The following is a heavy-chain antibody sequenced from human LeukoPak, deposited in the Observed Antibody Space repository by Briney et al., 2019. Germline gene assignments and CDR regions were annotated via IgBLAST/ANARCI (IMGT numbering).Heavy chain of an antibody. V-gene: IGHV1-2*02. D-gene: IGHD3-9*01. CDR1: GYTFTGYY. Sequence: ASVKVSCKASGYTFTGYYMHWVRQAPGQGLEWMGWINPNSGGTNYAQKFQGRVTMTRDTSISTAYMELSRLRSDDTAVYYCARVSGHFDWLSGTPHYYFDYWGQGTLVTVSS. J-gene: IGHJ4*02. CDR2: INPNSGGT. CDR3: ARVSGHFDWLSGTPHYYFDY.